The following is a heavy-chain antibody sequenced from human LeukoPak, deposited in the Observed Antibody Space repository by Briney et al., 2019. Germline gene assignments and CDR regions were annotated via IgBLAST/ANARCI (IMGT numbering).Heavy chain of an antibody. CDR2: ISWNSGSI. CDR1: GFTFDDYA. D-gene: IGHD6-19*01. V-gene: IGHV3-9*01. J-gene: IGHJ6*02. Sequence: GGSLRLSCAASGFTFDDYAMHWVRQAPGKGLEWVSGISWNSGSIGYADSVKGRFTISRDNAKNSLYLQMNSLRAEDTALYYCAKAVAGPTVDYYYYYGMDVWGQGTTVTVSS. CDR3: AKAVAGPTVDYYYYYGMDV.